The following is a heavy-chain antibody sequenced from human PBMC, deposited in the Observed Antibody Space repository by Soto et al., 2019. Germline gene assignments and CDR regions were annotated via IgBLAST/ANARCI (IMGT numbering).Heavy chain of an antibody. CDR3: TASAVGGYWYFDL. J-gene: IGHJ2*01. CDR2: IRSKADSYAT. CDR1: GFTFSGSV. Sequence: EVQLVESGGALVQPGGSLKLSCAASGFTFSGSVMHWVRQASGKGLEWVGRIRSKADSYATAYAASVKDRFTISRDDSKNTAYLQMNSLKTEDTAVYYCTASAVGGYWYFDLWGRGTLVTVSS. D-gene: IGHD6-19*01. V-gene: IGHV3-73*02.